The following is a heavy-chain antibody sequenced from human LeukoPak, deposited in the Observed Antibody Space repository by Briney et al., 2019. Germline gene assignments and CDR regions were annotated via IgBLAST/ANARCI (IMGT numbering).Heavy chain of an antibody. CDR3: ARHKAPGSYGNWFDP. Sequence: PSETLSLTCTVSGGSISSSSYYWGWIRQPPGKGLEWIGSIYYSGSTYYNPSLKSRVTISVDTSKNQFSLKLSSVTAADTAVYYCARHKAPGSYGNWFDPWGQGTLVTVSS. V-gene: IGHV4-39*01. CDR2: IYYSGST. J-gene: IGHJ5*02. D-gene: IGHD1-26*01. CDR1: GGSISSSSYY.